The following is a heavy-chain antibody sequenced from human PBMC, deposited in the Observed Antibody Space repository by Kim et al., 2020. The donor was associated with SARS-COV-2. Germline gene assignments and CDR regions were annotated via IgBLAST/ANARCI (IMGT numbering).Heavy chain of an antibody. CDR1: GFTFSDYY. J-gene: IGHJ4*02. CDR2: ISSSSSYT. V-gene: IGHV3-11*06. CDR3: AREPGDYDILTGYYARYYFDY. Sequence: GGSLRLSCAASGFTFSDYYMSWIRQAPGKGLEWVSYISSSSSYTNYADSVKGRFTISRDNAKNSLYLQMNSLRAEDTAVYYCAREPGDYDILTGYYARYYFDYWGQGTLVTVSS. D-gene: IGHD3-9*01.